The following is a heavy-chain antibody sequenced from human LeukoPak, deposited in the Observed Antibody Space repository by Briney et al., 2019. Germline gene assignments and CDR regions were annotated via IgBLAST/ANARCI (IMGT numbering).Heavy chain of an antibody. CDR2: INPNSGGT. J-gene: IGHJ4*02. Sequence: ASVKVSCKASGYTFTGYYMHWVRQAPGQGLEWMGWINPNSGGTNYAQKFQARVTLTRDTSISAAYMELSSLRSDDAAVYYCARTRGSHISMAYLDYWGQGTLVTVSS. D-gene: IGHD2/OR15-2a*01. V-gene: IGHV1-2*02. CDR1: GYTFTGYY. CDR3: ARTRGSHISMAYLDY.